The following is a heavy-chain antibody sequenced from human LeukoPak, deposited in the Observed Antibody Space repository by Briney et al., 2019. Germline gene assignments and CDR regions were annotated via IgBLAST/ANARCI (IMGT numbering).Heavy chain of an antibody. CDR1: GFTFSRFP. J-gene: IGHJ6*02. V-gene: IGHV3-23*01. CDR3: ARDRAYGMDV. CDR2: ISESGTGT. Sequence: GGSLRLSCAASGFTFSRFPMSWVRQAPGKGLEWVSAISESGTGTYYAGSVKGRFTISRDNSKNTLYLQMNSLRAEDTAVYYCARDRAYGMDVWGQGTTVTVSS.